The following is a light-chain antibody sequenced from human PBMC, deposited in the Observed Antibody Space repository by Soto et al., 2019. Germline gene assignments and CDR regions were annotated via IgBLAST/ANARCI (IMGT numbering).Light chain of an antibody. CDR1: QNINRW. V-gene: IGKV1-5*03. Sequence: DIQMTQSPSTLSASVGDRVTITCRASQNINRWLAWYQQKPGKAPNLLIYMASSLESGVPSRFSGSGSGTEFPLTISSLQPDDFASYYCKQSSRYWTFGQGTKVEVK. CDR2: MAS. CDR3: KQSSRYWT. J-gene: IGKJ1*01.